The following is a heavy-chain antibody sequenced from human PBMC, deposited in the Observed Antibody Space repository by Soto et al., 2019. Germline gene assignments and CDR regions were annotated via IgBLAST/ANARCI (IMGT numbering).Heavy chain of an antibody. J-gene: IGHJ3*02. D-gene: IGHD3-22*01. CDR3: ARDNKVVRSGYYFHAFDI. Sequence: ASVKVSCKASGYTFTGYYMHWVRQAPGQGLEWMGWINPNSGGTNYAQKFQGWVTMTRDTSISTAYMELSRLRSDDTAVYYCARDNKVVRSGYYFHAFDIWGQGTMVTVSS. CDR2: INPNSGGT. CDR1: GYTFTGYY. V-gene: IGHV1-2*04.